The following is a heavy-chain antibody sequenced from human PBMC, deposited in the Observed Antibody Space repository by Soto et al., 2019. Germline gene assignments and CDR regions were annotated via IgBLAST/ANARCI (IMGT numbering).Heavy chain of an antibody. CDR2: ISGSGGST. V-gene: IGHV3-23*01. CDR1: GFTFSSYA. J-gene: IGHJ4*02. D-gene: IGHD6-19*01. CDR3: AKGRRAGIAVAGKYYFDY. Sequence: GGSLRLSCAASGFTFSSYAMSWVRQAPGKELEWVSAISGSGGSTYYADSVKGRFTISRDSSKNTLYLQMNSLRAEDTAVYYCAKGRRAGIAVAGKYYFDYWGQGTLVTVSS.